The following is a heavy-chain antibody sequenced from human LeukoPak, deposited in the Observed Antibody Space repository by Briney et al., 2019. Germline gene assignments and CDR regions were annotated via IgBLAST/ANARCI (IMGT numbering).Heavy chain of an antibody. CDR3: VTGRYSYGWYDH. J-gene: IGHJ5*02. V-gene: IGHV4-59*13. Sequence: SETLSLTCTVSGGSISSFYRSWIRQPPGKGLEWIGYMYYGGSPNYNPSLKSRVITSLDTSKKQFSLKLDSVTTADTAVYYCVTGRYSYGWYDHWGQGILVIVSS. CDR2: MYYGGSP. D-gene: IGHD1-26*01. CDR1: GGSISSFY.